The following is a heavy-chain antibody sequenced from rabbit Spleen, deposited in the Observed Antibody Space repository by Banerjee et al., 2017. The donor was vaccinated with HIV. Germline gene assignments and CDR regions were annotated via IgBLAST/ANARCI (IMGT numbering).Heavy chain of an antibody. CDR3: ARDYGGVPGFGFAIDL. J-gene: IGHJ4*01. CDR2: IYTGSATNT. CDR1: GFSLSNNYV. D-gene: IGHD6-1*01. Sequence: LQESGGDLVKPEGSLTLTCTASGFSLSNNYVICWVRQAPGKGLEWIACIYTGSATNTYYASWAKGRFTISKTSSTTVTLQMTSLTAADTATYFCARDYGGVPGFGFAIDLWGQGTLVTVS. V-gene: IGHV1S45*01.